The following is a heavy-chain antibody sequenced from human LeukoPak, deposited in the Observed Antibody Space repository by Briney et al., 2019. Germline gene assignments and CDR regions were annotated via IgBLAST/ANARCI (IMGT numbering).Heavy chain of an antibody. CDR3: ARDLPRIVATIGVGATPLYYYYMDV. CDR1: GYTFTSYG. D-gene: IGHD5-12*01. J-gene: IGHJ6*03. Sequence: GASVKVSCKASGYTFTSYGISWVRQAPGQGLEWMGWISANNGNTNYAQKLQGRVTMTTDTSTSTAYMELRSLRSDDTAVYYCARDLPRIVATIGVGATPLYYYYMDVWGKGTTVTVSS. CDR2: ISANNGNT. V-gene: IGHV1-18*01.